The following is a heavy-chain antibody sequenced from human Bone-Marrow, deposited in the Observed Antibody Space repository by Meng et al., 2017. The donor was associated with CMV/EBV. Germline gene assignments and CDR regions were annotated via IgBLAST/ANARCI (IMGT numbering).Heavy chain of an antibody. CDR3: ARYPFGGEYYGMDV. CDR2: ISSSSSYI. Sequence: GESLKISCAASGFTFSSYIMNWVRQAPGKGLEWVSSISSSSSYIYYADSVKGRFTISRDNAKNSLYLQMNSLRAEDTAVYYCARYPFGGEYYGMDVWGQGTTVTVSS. J-gene: IGHJ6*02. D-gene: IGHD3-16*01. V-gene: IGHV3-21*01. CDR1: GFTFSSYI.